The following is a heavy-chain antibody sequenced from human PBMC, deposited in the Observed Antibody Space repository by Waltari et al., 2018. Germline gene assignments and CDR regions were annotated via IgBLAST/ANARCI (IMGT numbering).Heavy chain of an antibody. J-gene: IGHJ4*02. V-gene: IGHV3-23*01. D-gene: IGHD3-22*01. CDR2: ISGSGGST. CDR3: ARGLSPSWYDSSGYYSYYVDY. CDR1: GFTFSSYA. Sequence: EVQLLESGGGLVQPGGSLRLSCAASGFTFSSYAMSWVRQAPGKGLEWVSAISGSGGSTYYADSVKGQFSISRDNSKNTLYLQMSSLRSEDTAVYYCARGLSPSWYDSSGYYSYYVDYWGQGTLVTVSS.